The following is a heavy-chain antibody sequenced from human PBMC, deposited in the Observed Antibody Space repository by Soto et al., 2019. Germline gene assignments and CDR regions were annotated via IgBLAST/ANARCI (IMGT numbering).Heavy chain of an antibody. J-gene: IGHJ4*02. CDR2: IYTGGNT. CDR1: GRSMISYY. Sequence: SETLSLTCNVSGRSMISYYWSWIRQPAGKGLEWIGRIYTGGNTNYNPSLKSRVTMSVDTSKSQFSPSLTSVTAADTAVYYCAREGDDRHFFFDSWGQGTLVTVSS. CDR3: AREGDDRHFFFDS. D-gene: IGHD3-3*02. V-gene: IGHV4-4*07.